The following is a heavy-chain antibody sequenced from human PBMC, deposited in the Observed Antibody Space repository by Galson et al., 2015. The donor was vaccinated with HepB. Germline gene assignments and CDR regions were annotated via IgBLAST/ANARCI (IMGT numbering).Heavy chain of an antibody. CDR2: IYSGGTT. CDR3: ARDQVWFGGAFDI. J-gene: IGHJ3*02. V-gene: IGHV3-53*04. D-gene: IGHD3-10*01. Sequence: SLRLSCAASGFTVSRIYMSWVRQAPGKGLEWVSVIYSGGTTYYADSVKGRFTISRHNSKNTLYLQMNSLRAEDTAVYYCARDQVWFGGAFDIWGQGTMVTVSS. CDR1: GFTVSRIY.